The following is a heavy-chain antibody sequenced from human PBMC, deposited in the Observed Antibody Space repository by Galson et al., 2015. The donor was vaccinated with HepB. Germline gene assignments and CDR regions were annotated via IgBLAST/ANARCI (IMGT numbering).Heavy chain of an antibody. Sequence: CAISGDIVSTNGAAWNWIRQAPSRGLEWLGRTYYSSKWLNDYAISVKSRITINPDTSKNQFSRQLNSVTPEAAAVYYCASGSIAARAYFHYWGQGTLVIVSS. V-gene: IGHV6-1*01. CDR2: TYYSSKWLN. CDR3: ASGSIAARAYFHY. CDR1: GDIVSTNGAA. D-gene: IGHD6-6*01. J-gene: IGHJ4*02.